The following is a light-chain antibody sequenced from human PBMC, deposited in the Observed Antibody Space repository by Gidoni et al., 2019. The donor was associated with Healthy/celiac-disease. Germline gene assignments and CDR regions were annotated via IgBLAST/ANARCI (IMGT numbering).Light chain of an antibody. V-gene: IGLV2-23*01. Sequence: QSALTQPASVSVSPGQSITISCTGTSSDVGSYNLVSWYQQPPGKAPKLMIYEGSKRPSGVSNRFSGSKSGNTASLTSSGLQAEDEADYYCCSYAGSSYVFGTGTKVTVL. CDR3: CSYAGSSYV. CDR1: SSDVGSYNL. J-gene: IGLJ1*01. CDR2: EGS.